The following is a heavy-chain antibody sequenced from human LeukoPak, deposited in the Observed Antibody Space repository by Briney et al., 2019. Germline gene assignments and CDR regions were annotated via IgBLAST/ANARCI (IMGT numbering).Heavy chain of an antibody. CDR2: ISYDGSNK. Sequence: GGSLRLSCAASGFTFSSYAMHWVRQAPGKGLEWVAVISYDGSNKYYADSVKGRFPISRDNSKNTLYLQMNSLRAEDTAVYYCARGGGSYYAYYYYGMDVWGQGTTVTVSS. CDR1: GFTFSSYA. CDR3: ARGGGSYYAYYYYGMDV. V-gene: IGHV3-30-3*01. D-gene: IGHD1-26*01. J-gene: IGHJ6*02.